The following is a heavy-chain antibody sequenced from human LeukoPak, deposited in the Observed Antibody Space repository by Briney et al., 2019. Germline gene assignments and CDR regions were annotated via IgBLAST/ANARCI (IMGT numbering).Heavy chain of an antibody. V-gene: IGHV4-59*08. CDR2: IYNSATT. CDR1: GGSISSYY. CDR3: ARRSLGTTHFDY. D-gene: IGHD1-7*01. J-gene: IGHJ4*02. Sequence: SETLSLTCTLSGGSISSYYCSWIRQPPGKGLEWIGYIYNSATTNYNPSLQSRVTISVDTSKNQFSLKLSSVTAADTAVYYCARRSLGTTHFDYWGQGTLVTVSS.